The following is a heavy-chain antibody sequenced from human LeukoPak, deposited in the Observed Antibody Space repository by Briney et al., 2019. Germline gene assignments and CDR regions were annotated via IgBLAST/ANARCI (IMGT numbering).Heavy chain of an antibody. Sequence: GGSLRLSCEASGFSFSAAWMTWVRQAPGKGLEWVATIKNDGSDKYYVDSVKGRFTLSRDNAKNLVYLQMNSLIVEDTAVYYCVNLGYSDGGQGTLVTVSS. J-gene: IGHJ4*02. D-gene: IGHD5-12*01. V-gene: IGHV3-7*01. CDR1: GFSFSAAW. CDR3: VNLGYSD. CDR2: IKNDGSDK.